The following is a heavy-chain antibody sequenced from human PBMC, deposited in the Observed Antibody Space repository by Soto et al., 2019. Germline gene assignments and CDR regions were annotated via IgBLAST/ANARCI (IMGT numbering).Heavy chain of an antibody. CDR3: ARLHLATIIDY. J-gene: IGHJ4*02. CDR2: IYYSGST. D-gene: IGHD3-3*02. V-gene: IGHV4-39*02. Sequence: SETLSLTCTVSGGSITSNSYYWGWIRQPPGKGLEWIGSIYYSGSTYYNPSLKSRVTISVNTSKNHFSLKVTSVTAADTAVYYCARLHLATIIDYWGQGTLVTVSS. CDR1: GGSITSNSYY.